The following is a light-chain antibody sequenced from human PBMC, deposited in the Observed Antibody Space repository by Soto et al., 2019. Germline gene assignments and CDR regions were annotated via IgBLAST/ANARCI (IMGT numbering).Light chain of an antibody. J-gene: IGKJ1*01. V-gene: IGKV4-1*01. CDR2: WAS. CDR1: QSVFFNSNNTNY. CDR3: QQYYNIPPT. Sequence: IVMTQSPDSLAVSLGERATINCKSSQSVFFNSNNTNYLAWYQQKPGQPPKLLIYWASTRESVVPDRFSGSGSGTDFTLTISSLQAEDVAVYYCQQYYNIPPTFGQGTKVEI.